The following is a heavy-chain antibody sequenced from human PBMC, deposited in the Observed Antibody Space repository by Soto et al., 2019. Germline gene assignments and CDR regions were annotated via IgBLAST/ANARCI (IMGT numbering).Heavy chain of an antibody. D-gene: IGHD6-6*01. CDR1: GGSISTSSYH. CDR2: IYDSGNT. J-gene: IGHJ5*02. V-gene: IGHV4-39*07. CDR3: ARGRARQYNWFDP. Sequence: SETLSLTCTVSGGSISTSSYHWGWIRQPPGKGLEWIANIYDSGNTYNNPSLKSRVTISVDTSKNQFSLKLSSVTAADTAVYYCARGRARQYNWFDPWGQGTLVT.